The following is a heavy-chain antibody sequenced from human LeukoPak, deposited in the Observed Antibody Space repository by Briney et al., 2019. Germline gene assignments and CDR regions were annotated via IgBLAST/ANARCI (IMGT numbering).Heavy chain of an antibody. CDR2: ISGSGGAS. D-gene: IGHD3-10*01. J-gene: IGHJ4*02. Sequence: GGSLRLSCAASGFTFSSYGMSWVRQAPGKGLEWVSGISGSGGASYYADSVKGRFTVSRDDPHNTLYLQMNSVRAEDTAVYFCARGGVDHYGSGTYYLMYYFGHWGQGALVTVSS. CDR1: GFTFSSYG. CDR3: ARGGVDHYGSGTYYLMYYFGH. V-gene: IGHV3-23*01.